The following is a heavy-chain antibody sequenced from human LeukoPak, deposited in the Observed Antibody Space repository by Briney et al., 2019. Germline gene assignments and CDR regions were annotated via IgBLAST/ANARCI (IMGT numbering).Heavy chain of an antibody. CDR3: AKGLYSSSWYGIDY. V-gene: IGHV3-30*18. Sequence: GRSLRLSCAASGFTFSSYGMHWVRQAPGKGLEWVAVISYDGSNKYYADSVKGRFTISRDNSKNTLYLQMNSLSAEDTAVYYCAKGLYSSSWYGIDYWGQGTLVTVSS. CDR2: ISYDGSNK. CDR1: GFTFSSYG. D-gene: IGHD6-13*01. J-gene: IGHJ4*02.